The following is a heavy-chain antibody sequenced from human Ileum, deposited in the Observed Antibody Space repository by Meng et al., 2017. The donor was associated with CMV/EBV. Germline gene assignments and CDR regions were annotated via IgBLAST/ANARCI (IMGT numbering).Heavy chain of an antibody. J-gene: IGHJ4*02. CDR3: ARDYYGSGTYSYLFDD. Sequence: SQTLSLSCAISVVGVSGNTVAWNCTRQSPSSGLEYLGRTYYRSKWYTDYAVSVKGRIVINPDTSKIQFSLQLNSVTHEDTAVYDCARDYYGSGTYSYLFDDWGQGTLVTVSS. CDR2: TYYRSKWYT. CDR1: VVGVSGNTVA. D-gene: IGHD3-10*01. V-gene: IGHV6-1*01.